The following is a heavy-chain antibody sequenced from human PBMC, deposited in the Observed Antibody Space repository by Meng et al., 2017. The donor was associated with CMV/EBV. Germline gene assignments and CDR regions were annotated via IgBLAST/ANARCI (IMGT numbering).Heavy chain of an antibody. CDR3: ARSTIFGVVPRRFDY. D-gene: IGHD3-3*01. CDR2: INHSEST. J-gene: IGHJ4*02. CDR1: GESFNDYD. V-gene: IGHV4-34*01. Sequence: DYGESFNDYDRSGSRQTPGEDLEEIGEINHSESTHYNQSPKGRVTISVDTSKNQFALKLSSVTAADTAVYYCARSTIFGVVPRRFDYWGQGTLVTVSS.